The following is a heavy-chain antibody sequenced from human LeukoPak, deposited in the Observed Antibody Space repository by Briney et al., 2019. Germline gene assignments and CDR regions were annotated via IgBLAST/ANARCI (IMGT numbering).Heavy chain of an antibody. Sequence: GGSLRLSCAASGFTFNNYAMNWVRQAPGKGLEGFSSISGGGETTYYADSAKGRFTISMDNSQNTLYLQMNSLRAEDTAVYYCARDYADYVGYFFFDYWGQGTQVTVSS. V-gene: IGHV3-23*01. D-gene: IGHD4-17*01. CDR3: ARDYADYVGYFFFDY. CDR2: ISGGGETT. CDR1: GFTFNNYA. J-gene: IGHJ4*02.